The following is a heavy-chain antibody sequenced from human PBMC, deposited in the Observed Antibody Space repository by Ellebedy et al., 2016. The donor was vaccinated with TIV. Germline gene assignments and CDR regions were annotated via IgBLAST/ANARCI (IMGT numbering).Heavy chain of an antibody. V-gene: IGHV3-30*04. Sequence: PGGSLRLSCAASGFTFDIYAMHWVRQAPGKGLEWVAVISDDGSHKYCADSVKGRFTISRDNSKKTLYLQMNSLRADDTAVYYCAREKTGHKWNDGFDSWGQGTLVTVSS. CDR2: ISDDGSHK. CDR3: AREKTGHKWNDGFDS. CDR1: GFTFDIYA. J-gene: IGHJ4*02. D-gene: IGHD1-1*01.